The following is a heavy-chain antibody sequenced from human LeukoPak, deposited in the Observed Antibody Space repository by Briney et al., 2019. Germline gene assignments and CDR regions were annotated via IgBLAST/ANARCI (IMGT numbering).Heavy chain of an antibody. V-gene: IGHV3-23*01. D-gene: IGHD2-15*01. Sequence: PGGSLRLSCVASGFTFSSYGMSWVRQAPGKGLEWVSTISGSDGSTYYADSVKGRFTISRDNSKNTLYLQVNSLRVEDTAIYYCAKGRGYCTGGSCYSDYWGQGTLVTVSS. CDR2: ISGSDGST. J-gene: IGHJ4*02. CDR3: AKGRGYCTGGSCYSDY. CDR1: GFTFSSYG.